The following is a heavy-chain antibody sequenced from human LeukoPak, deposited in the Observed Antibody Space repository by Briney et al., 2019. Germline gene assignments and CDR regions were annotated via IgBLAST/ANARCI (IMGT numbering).Heavy chain of an antibody. D-gene: IGHD2-2*01. CDR1: GFTFSSYA. Sequence: GGSLRLSCAASGFTFSSYAMHWVRQAPGKGLEWVAVISYDGSNKYYADSVKGRFTISRDNSKNTLYLQMNSLRAEDTAVYYCARGTSAPAAIEPDYWGQGTLVTVSS. J-gene: IGHJ4*02. CDR2: ISYDGSNK. CDR3: ARGTSAPAAIEPDY. V-gene: IGHV3-30*04.